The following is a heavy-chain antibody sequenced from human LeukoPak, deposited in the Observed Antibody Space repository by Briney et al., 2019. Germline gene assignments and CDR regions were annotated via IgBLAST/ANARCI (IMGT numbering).Heavy chain of an antibody. CDR1: GYTFTGYY. V-gene: IGHV1-2*02. J-gene: IGHJ4*02. CDR3: ARSVGGDDYFDY. CDR2: INPNSGGT. D-gene: IGHD3-16*01. Sequence: ASVTVSCKASGYTFTGYYMHWVRQAPGQGLEWMGWINPNSGGTNYAQKIQGRVTMTRDTSISTAYMELSRLRSDDTAVYYCARSVGGDDYFDYWGQGTLVTVSS.